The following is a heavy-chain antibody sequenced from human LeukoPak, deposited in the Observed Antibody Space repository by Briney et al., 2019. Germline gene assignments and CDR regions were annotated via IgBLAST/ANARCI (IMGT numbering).Heavy chain of an antibody. J-gene: IGHJ6*02. Sequence: SETLSLTCTVSGGSISSYHWGWIRQPPGKGLEWIGYIYYSGSTNYNPSLKSRVTISVDTSKNQFSLKLSSVTAADTAVYYCAREAPLYYYGMDVWGQGTTVTVSS. CDR3: AREAPLYYYGMDV. CDR1: GGSISSYH. CDR2: IYYSGST. V-gene: IGHV4-59*01.